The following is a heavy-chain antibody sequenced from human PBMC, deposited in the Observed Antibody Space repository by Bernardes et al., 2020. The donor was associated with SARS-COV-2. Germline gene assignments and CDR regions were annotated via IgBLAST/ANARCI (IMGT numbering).Heavy chain of an antibody. J-gene: IGHJ4*02. V-gene: IGHV3-30-3*01. CDR1: GFIFSIYA. CDR3: ARGAHLIVVVRAYLDY. CDR2: ISKDGDNK. D-gene: IGHD2-21*01. Sequence: GGSLRLSCAASGFIFSIYAINWVRQAPGKGLEWVGVISKDGDNKYYADSVKGRFTISRDNSKNTVYLEMNSLRPEDTAVYYCARGAHLIVVVRAYLDYWGQGTLVSVSS.